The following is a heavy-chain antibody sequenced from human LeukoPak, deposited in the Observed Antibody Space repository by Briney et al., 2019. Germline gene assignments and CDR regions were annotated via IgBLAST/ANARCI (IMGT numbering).Heavy chain of an antibody. CDR2: VRPMSGAT. D-gene: IGHD5-12*01. CDR1: GGTFSVYA. CDR3: AREDRLDAFDI. V-gene: IGHV1-69*06. J-gene: IGHJ3*02. Sequence: GASVKVSCKTSGGTFSVYAICWVRQAPGQGLQWMGRVRPMSGATNYAQKFQGRLTILADKSTNTAYMELSRLRSDDTAVYYCAREDRLDAFDIWGQGTLVTVS.